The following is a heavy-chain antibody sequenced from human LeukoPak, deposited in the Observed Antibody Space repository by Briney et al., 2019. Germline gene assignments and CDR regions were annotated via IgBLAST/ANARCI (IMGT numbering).Heavy chain of an antibody. CDR2: IYYSGST. J-gene: IGHJ5*02. D-gene: IGHD6-19*01. V-gene: IGHV4-59*08. CDR1: GGSISSYY. CDR3: ARLEGVAGNGWFDP. Sequence: PSETLSLTCTVSGGSISSYYWSWIRQPPGKGLEWIGYIYYSGSTNYNPPLKSRVTISVDTSKNQFSLKLSSVTAADTAVYYCARLEGVAGNGWFDPWGQGTLATVSS.